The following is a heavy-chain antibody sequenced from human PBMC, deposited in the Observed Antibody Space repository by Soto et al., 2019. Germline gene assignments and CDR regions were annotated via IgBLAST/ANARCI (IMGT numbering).Heavy chain of an antibody. J-gene: IGHJ6*03. CDR2: ISAYNGNT. CDR1: GYTFTSYC. D-gene: IGHD1-26*01. CDR3: ARVYSGSSGYYYYYYMDV. V-gene: IGHV1-18*01. Sequence: ASVKVSCKASGYTFTSYCISWVRQAPGQGLEWMGWISAYNGNTNYAQKLQGRVTMTTDTSTSTAYMELRSLRSDDTAVDYCARVYSGSSGYYYYYYMDVWGKGTTVTVSS.